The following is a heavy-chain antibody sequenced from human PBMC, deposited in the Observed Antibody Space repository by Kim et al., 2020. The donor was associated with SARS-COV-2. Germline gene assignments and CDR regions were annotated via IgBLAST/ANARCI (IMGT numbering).Heavy chain of an antibody. D-gene: IGHD5-12*01. V-gene: IGHV3-30*03. Sequence: VKGRFNISRDKSKNTLYLQMNSLRAEDTAVYYCAGRDIVATIGSLSLLYWGQGTLVTVSS. J-gene: IGHJ4*02. CDR3: AGRDIVATIGSLSLLY.